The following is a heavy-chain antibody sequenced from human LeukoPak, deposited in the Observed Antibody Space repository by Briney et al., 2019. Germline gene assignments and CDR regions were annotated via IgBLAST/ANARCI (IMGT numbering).Heavy chain of an antibody. Sequence: SETLSLTCTVSGGSISSSSYYWGWIRQPPGKGLEWIGSIYYSGSTYYNPSLKSRVTISVDTSKNQFSLKLSSVTAADTAVYYCDGSYYKGPFDYWGQGTLVTVSS. CDR1: GGSISSSSYY. J-gene: IGHJ4*02. D-gene: IGHD3-10*01. V-gene: IGHV4-39*01. CDR2: IYYSGST. CDR3: DGSYYKGPFDY.